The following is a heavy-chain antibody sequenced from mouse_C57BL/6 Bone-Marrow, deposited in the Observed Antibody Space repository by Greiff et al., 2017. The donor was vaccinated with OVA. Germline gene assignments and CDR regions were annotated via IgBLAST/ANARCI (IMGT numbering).Heavy chain of an antibody. J-gene: IGHJ1*03. Sequence: EVQLVESGGGLVKPGGSLKLSCAASGFTFSDYGMHWVRQAPEKGLEWVAYISSGSSTIYSADTVKGRFTISRDNAKNTLFLQMTSLRSEDTAMYYCARRYSYWYFDVWGTGTTVTVSS. CDR1: GFTFSDYG. V-gene: IGHV5-17*01. D-gene: IGHD1-1*01. CDR3: ARRYSYWYFDV. CDR2: ISSGSSTI.